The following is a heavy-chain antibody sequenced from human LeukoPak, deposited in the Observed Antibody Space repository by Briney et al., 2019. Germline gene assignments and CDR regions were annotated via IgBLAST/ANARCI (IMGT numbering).Heavy chain of an antibody. V-gene: IGHV3-21*01. J-gene: IGHJ6*04. D-gene: IGHD3-10*02. CDR2: ISGSTSYI. CDR3: AELGITMIGGV. CDR1: GFTFSSYS. Sequence: GGSLRLSCAASGFTFSSYSMNWVRQAPGKGLEWVSSISGSTSYIYYADSVKGRFTISRDNAKNSLYLQMNSLRAEDTAVYYCAELGITMIGGVWGKGTTVTISS.